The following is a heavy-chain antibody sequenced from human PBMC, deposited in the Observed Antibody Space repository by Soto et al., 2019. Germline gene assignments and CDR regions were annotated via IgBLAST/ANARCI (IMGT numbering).Heavy chain of an antibody. CDR3: ARDLRQTPDY. CDR2: ISDDGTNK. Sequence: QVQLVESGEGVVQPGRSLRLSCAASGFTFSGYALHWVREAPGKGLEWVAVISDDGTNKYYAESVKGRFTISRDNSKDTVYLQMNSLRPEDTAVYYCARDLRQTPDYWGQGTLVTVSS. CDR1: GFTFSGYA. V-gene: IGHV3-30-3*01. J-gene: IGHJ4*02.